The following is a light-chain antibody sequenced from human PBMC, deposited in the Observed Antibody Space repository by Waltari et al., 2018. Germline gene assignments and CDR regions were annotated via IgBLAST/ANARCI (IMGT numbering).Light chain of an antibody. CDR3: QHYVSLPVT. J-gene: IGKJ1*01. CDR1: QRVSRA. Sequence: EIVLTQSPGPLSLSPGERSTLSCRASQRVSRALAWYQQNPGQAPSLLIYGASNRATGIPDRFSGSGSGTDFSLIISRLEPEDFAVYYCQHYVSLPVTFGQGTKVEIK. V-gene: IGKV3-20*01. CDR2: GAS.